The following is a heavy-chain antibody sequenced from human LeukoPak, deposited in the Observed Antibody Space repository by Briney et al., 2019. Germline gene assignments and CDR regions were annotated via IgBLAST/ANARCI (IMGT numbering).Heavy chain of an antibody. D-gene: IGHD1-26*01. Sequence: TGGSLRLSCAASGFTFRSYSMNGVRQAPGKGLEWVSSISSSRSYIYYADSVKGRFTISRDNAKNSLSLQMNSLRAEDTAVYYCARERIVGASGYVDWGQGTLVTVSS. CDR3: ARERIVGASGYVD. CDR1: GFTFRSYS. J-gene: IGHJ4*02. CDR2: ISSSRSYI. V-gene: IGHV3-21*01.